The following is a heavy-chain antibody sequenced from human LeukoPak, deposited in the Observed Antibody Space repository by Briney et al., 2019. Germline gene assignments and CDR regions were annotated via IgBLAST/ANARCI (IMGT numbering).Heavy chain of an antibody. J-gene: IGHJ4*02. CDR2: IYYSGST. D-gene: IGHD5-24*01. CDR3: ARGIEMATIFDY. V-gene: IGHV4-59*01. Sequence: PSETLSLTCTVSGGSISSYYWSWIRQPPGKGLEWTGYIYYSGSTNYNPSLKSRVTISVDTSKNQFSLKLSSVTAADTAVYYCARGIEMATIFDYWGQGTLVTVSS. CDR1: GGSISSYY.